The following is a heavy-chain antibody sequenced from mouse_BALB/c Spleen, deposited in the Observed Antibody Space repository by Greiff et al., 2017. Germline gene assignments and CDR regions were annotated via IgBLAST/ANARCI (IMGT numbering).Heavy chain of an antibody. V-gene: IGHV2-4-1*01. CDR3: ARTYDYGYFDV. J-gene: IGHJ1*01. CDR2: IWSGGST. CDR1: GFSLTSYG. Sequence: VKLMESGPGLVQPSQSLSITCTVSGFSLTSYGVHWVRQSPGKGLEWLGVIWSGGSTDYNAAFISRLSISKDNSKSQDFFKMNSLQADDTAIYYCARTYDYGYFDVWGAGTTVTVSS. D-gene: IGHD2-3*01.